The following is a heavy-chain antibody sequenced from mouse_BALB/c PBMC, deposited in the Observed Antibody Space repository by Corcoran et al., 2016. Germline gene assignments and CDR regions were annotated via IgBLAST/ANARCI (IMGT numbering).Heavy chain of an antibody. CDR1: GYSITSGYY. CDR3: ASRYDYFDY. J-gene: IGHJ2*01. Sequence: DVQLQESGPGLVKPSQSLSLTCSVTGYSITSGYYWNWIRQFPGNKLEWMGYISYDGSKNYNPSLKNRISITRDTSKNQFFLKLNSVTTEDTATYYCASRYDYFDYWGQGTTLTVSS. V-gene: IGHV3-6*02. D-gene: IGHD2-14*01. CDR2: ISYDGSK.